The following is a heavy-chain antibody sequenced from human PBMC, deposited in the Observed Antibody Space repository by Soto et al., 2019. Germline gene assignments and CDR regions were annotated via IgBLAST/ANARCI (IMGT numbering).Heavy chain of an antibody. J-gene: IGHJ5*02. CDR1: GYSFTNND. V-gene: IGHV1-8*01. D-gene: IGHD3-16*01. CDR2: MNPGSGDT. CDR3: ARLETFGSLNWFDP. Sequence: QVQLVQSGAEVREPGASVKVSCKASGYSFTNNDVSWVRQATGQGLEWMGWMNPGSGDTGYAQKFQGRGPMTRKISIATAYMELSSLRSDDTAIYYCARLETFGSLNWFDPWGQGTLVTVSS.